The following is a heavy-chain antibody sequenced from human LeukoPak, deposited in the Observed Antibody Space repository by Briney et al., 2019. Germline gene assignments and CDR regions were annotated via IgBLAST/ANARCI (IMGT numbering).Heavy chain of an antibody. CDR3: ARAPGSSSWGTYNWFDP. V-gene: IGHV1-69*05. D-gene: IGHD6-13*01. CDR2: IIPIFGTA. CDR1: GGTFSSYA. J-gene: IGHJ5*02. Sequence: GASVKVSCKASGGTFSSYAISWVRQAPGQGLEWMGGIIPIFGTANYAQKFQGRVTITTDESTSTAYMELSSLRSEDTAVYYCARAPGSSSWGTYNWFDPWGQGTLVTVSS.